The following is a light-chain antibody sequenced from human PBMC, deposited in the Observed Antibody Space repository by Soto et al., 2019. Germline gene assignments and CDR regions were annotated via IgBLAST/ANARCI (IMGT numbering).Light chain of an antibody. V-gene: IGKV3-15*01. CDR1: QSVSSN. CDR3: QQYDNKPPIT. J-gene: IGKJ5*01. CDR2: ATS. Sequence: EIVMTQSPATLSVSPGERATLSCRASQSVSSNLAWYQQKPGQAPRLLMYATSTRATGIPDRFSGSGSGTEFSLTISILQSEDFAVYHCQQYDNKPPITFGQGTRLEIK.